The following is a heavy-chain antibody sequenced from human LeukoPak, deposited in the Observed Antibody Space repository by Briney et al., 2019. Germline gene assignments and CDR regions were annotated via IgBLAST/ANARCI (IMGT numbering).Heavy chain of an antibody. CDR2: IYYSGST. Sequence: SETLSLTCAVYGGSFSGYYWSWIRQPPGKGLEWIGSIYYSGSTYYNPSLKSRVTISVDTSKNQFSLKLSSVTAADTAVYYCARWAGWLLQSGSFDYWGQGTLVTVSS. CDR3: ARWAGWLLQSGSFDY. D-gene: IGHD3-22*01. CDR1: GGSFSGYY. V-gene: IGHV4-34*01. J-gene: IGHJ4*02.